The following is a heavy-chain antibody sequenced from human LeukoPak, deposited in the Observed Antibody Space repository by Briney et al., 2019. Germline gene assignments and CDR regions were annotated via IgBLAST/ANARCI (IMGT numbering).Heavy chain of an antibody. D-gene: IGHD6-13*01. CDR1: GYTFTNYG. Sequence: ASVKVSCKASGYTFTNYGISWVRQAPGQGLEWVGWISAYNGNTNYAQNLQDRVTMTTDTSTSAAYMELRSLRSDDTAVYYCARDRGIAEADSFDPWGQGTLVTVSS. CDR2: ISAYNGNT. J-gene: IGHJ5*02. CDR3: ARDRGIAEADSFDP. V-gene: IGHV1-18*01.